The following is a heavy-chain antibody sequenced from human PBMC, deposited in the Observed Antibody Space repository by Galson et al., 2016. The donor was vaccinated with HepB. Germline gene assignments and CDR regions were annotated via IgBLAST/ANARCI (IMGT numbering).Heavy chain of an antibody. CDR1: GFTLSRNA. V-gene: IGHV3-30-3*01. Sequence: SLRLSCAASGFTLSRNAVLWVRQAPGKGLEWVAVISYDGSNKYHADSVKGRFTISRDNSKNTLYLQMNTLRPEDTAVYYCARSVSARLDYHFYAMDVWGQGTTVTVSS. J-gene: IGHJ6*02. CDR2: ISYDGSNK. CDR3: ARSVSARLDYHFYAMDV. D-gene: IGHD2/OR15-2a*01.